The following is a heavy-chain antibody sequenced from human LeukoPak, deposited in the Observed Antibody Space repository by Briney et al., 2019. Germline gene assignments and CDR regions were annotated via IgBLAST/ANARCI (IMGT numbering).Heavy chain of an antibody. CDR1: GFTFSSYA. V-gene: IGHV4-34*08. D-gene: IGHD3-3*01. CDR2: INHSGST. Sequence: PGGSLRLSCAASGFTFSSYAMNWIRQPPGKGLEWIGEINHSGSTNYNPSLKSRVTISVDTSKNQFSLKLSSVTAADTAVYYCARFQFWSGKYNWFDPWGQGTLVTVSS. J-gene: IGHJ5*02. CDR3: ARFQFWSGKYNWFDP.